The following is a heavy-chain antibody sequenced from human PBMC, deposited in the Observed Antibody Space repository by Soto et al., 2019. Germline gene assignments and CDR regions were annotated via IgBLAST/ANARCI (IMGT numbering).Heavy chain of an antibody. CDR2: FSSGGGGT. CDR3: TKANRYCSGANCFTFDY. CDR1: GVTFCNYA. V-gene: IGHV3-23*01. D-gene: IGHD2-15*01. J-gene: IGHJ4*02. Sequence: PGGSLSLSCTASGVTFCNYAMGWVRQAPGKGLEWVSTFSSGGGGTYYADSVKGRFTISRDNSKNTLSLQMNSLRAEDTAVYYCTKANRYCSGANCFTFDYWGLGTLVTVSS.